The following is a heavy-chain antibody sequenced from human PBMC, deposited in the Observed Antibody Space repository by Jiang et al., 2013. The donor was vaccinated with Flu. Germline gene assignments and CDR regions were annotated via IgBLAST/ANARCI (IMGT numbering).Heavy chain of an antibody. J-gene: IGHJ3*02. D-gene: IGHD2-15*01. Sequence: SRVTISVDTSKNQFSLKLSSVTAADTAVYYCARPLYGCSGGSCYSSNDAFDIWGQGTMVTVSS. V-gene: IGHV4-39*01. CDR3: ARPLYGCSGGSCYSSNDAFDI.